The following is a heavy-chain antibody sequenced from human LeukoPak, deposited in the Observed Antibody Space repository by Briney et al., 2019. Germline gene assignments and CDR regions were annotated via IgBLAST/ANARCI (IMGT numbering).Heavy chain of an antibody. CDR1: GYTFTGYY. Sequence: ASVKVSCKASGYTFTGYYMHWVRQAPGQGLEWMGWIDPNSGDTNYAQNFQGRVTMTRDTSISTAYMDLSRLRSDDTAVYFCAREYRYGYDYWGQGTLVTVSS. CDR2: IDPNSGDT. D-gene: IGHD5-18*01. J-gene: IGHJ4*02. CDR3: AREYRYGYDY. V-gene: IGHV1-2*02.